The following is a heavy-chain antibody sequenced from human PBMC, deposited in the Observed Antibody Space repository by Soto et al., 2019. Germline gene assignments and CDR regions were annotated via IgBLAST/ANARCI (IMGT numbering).Heavy chain of an antibody. CDR2: IYYSGST. CDR1: GGSVSSGSYY. J-gene: IGHJ4*02. D-gene: IGHD3-22*01. V-gene: IGHV4-61*01. Sequence: SETLSLTCTVSGGSVSSGSYYWSWIRQPQGKGLEWIGYIYYSGSTNYNRSLQSRFTISVDTSKNQFSLKLSSVTAADTAVYYCARVFPYYYDSSGYYFHWGQGTLVTVSS. CDR3: ARVFPYYYDSSGYYFH.